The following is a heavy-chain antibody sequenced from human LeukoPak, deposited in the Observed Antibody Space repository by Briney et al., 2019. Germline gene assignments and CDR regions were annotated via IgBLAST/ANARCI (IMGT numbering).Heavy chain of an antibody. CDR3: ARDPWYSSGWYSAFDI. Sequence: GGSLRLSCAASGFTFSSYSMNWVRQAPGKGLEWVSSISSSSSYIYYADSVKGRFTISRDNAKNSLYLQMNSLRAEDTAVYYCARDPWYSSGWYSAFDIWGQGTMVTVSS. V-gene: IGHV3-21*01. J-gene: IGHJ3*02. CDR2: ISSSSSYI. D-gene: IGHD6-19*01. CDR1: GFTFSSYS.